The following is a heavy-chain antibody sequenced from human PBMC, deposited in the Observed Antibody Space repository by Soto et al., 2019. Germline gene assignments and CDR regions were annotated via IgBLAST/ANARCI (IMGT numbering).Heavy chain of an antibody. D-gene: IGHD3-3*01. CDR2: ISSSSSTI. CDR3: ARDLEFWPVSYMDV. V-gene: IGHV3-48*01. CDR1: GFTFSSYS. Sequence: GGSLRLSCAASGFTFSSYSMNWVRQAPGKGLEWVSYISSSSSTIYYADSVKGRFTISRDNAKNSLYLQMNSLRAEDTAVYYCARDLEFWPVSYMDVWGKGTTVTVSS. J-gene: IGHJ6*03.